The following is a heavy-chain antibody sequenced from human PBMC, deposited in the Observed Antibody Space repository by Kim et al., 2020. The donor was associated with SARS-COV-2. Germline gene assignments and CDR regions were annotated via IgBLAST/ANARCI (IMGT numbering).Heavy chain of an antibody. Sequence: SVKVSCKAAGGTFSTYALTWVRQAPGQGLEWMGGMIPMFGTTNFPQKFQGRVTLTADTSTATAYMELRGLTSEDTAVYYCARDFYDILTGNYHFDQWGQ. D-gene: IGHD3-9*01. CDR2: MIPMFGTT. CDR3: ARDFYDILTGNYHFDQ. CDR1: GGTFSTYA. V-gene: IGHV1-69*06. J-gene: IGHJ4*01.